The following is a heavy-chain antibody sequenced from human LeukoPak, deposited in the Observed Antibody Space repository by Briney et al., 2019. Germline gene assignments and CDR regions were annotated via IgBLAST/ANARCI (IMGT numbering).Heavy chain of an antibody. CDR3: ARGDFWSGYFPGYYYYYMDV. CDR2: IYYSGST. V-gene: IGHV4-59*01. D-gene: IGHD3-3*01. Sequence: SETLSLTCEVYGGSFSGYSWSWIRQPPGKGLEWIGYIYYSGSTNYNPSLKSRVTISVDTSKNQFSLKLSSVTAADTAVYYCARGDFWSGYFPGYYYYYMDVWGKGTTVTVSS. J-gene: IGHJ6*03. CDR1: GGSFSGYS.